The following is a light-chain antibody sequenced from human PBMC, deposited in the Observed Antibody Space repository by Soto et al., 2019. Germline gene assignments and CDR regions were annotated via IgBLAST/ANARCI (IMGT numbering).Light chain of an antibody. Sequence: NFMLTQPHSVSESPGKTVTISCTRSSGSIASNYVQWYQQRPGSAPTTVIYEDNQRPSGVPDRFSGSIDSSSNSASLTISGLKTEDEADYYCQSYDSSTPVVFGGGTKHRP. CDR2: EDN. V-gene: IGLV6-57*03. CDR1: SGSIASNY. CDR3: QSYDSSTPVV. J-gene: IGLJ2*01.